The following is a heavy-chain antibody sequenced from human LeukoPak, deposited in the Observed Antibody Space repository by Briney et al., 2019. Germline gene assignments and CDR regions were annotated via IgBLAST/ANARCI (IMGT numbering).Heavy chain of an antibody. D-gene: IGHD4-23*01. CDR1: GDSISSYY. CDR3: ARAKIYISYGGNVYFEL. CDR2: IYTSGST. Sequence: SDTLSLICTVSGDSISSYYRIWMRQPARKELEDIGRIYTSGSTNFNPYPQGRVTNSVNTSKNQFSLKLSSVDACGNGLYSRARAKIYISYGGNVYFELWGRGTLVTVSS. V-gene: IGHV4-4*07. J-gene: IGHJ2*01.